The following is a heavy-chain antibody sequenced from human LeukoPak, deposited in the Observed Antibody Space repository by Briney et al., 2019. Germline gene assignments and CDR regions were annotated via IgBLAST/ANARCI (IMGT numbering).Heavy chain of an antibody. CDR3: ARGGSYYNEAFDI. J-gene: IGHJ3*02. V-gene: IGHV3-48*01. CDR2: ISSSSGSI. D-gene: IGHD3-10*01. Sequence: GGSLRLSCAASGFTFSSYSMNWVRQAPGEGLEWASYISSSSGSIYYADSVKGRFTISRDNAKNSLSLQMNSLRAEDTAVYYCARGGSYYNEAFDIWGQGTMVTVSS. CDR1: GFTFSSYS.